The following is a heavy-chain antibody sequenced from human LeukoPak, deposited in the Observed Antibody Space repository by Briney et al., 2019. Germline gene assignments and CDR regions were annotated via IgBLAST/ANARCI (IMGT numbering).Heavy chain of an antibody. J-gene: IGHJ4*02. Sequence: SVKVSCKASGGTFSSYAISWVRQAPGQGLEWMGRIIPIFGTANYAQKFQGRVTITTDESTSTAYMELSSLRSEDTAVYYCARGGYSYGYSFDYWGQGTLLTVSS. V-gene: IGHV1-69*05. CDR3: ARGGYSYGYSFDY. CDR1: GGTFSSYA. CDR2: IIPIFGTA. D-gene: IGHD5-18*01.